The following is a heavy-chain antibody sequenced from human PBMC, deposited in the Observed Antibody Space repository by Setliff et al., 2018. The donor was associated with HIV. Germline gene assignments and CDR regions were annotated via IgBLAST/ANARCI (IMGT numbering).Heavy chain of an antibody. CDR1: GFTFSDYY. J-gene: IGHJ3*02. CDR3: AREWELLGDNDAFDI. V-gene: IGHV3-11*04. CDR2: ISSSGSTI. Sequence: LRLSCAASGFTFSDYYMSWIRQAPGKGLEWVSYISSSGSTIYYADSVKGRFTISRDNAKNSLYLQMNSLRAEDTAVYYCAREWELLGDNDAFDIWGQGTMVTVSS. D-gene: IGHD1-26*01.